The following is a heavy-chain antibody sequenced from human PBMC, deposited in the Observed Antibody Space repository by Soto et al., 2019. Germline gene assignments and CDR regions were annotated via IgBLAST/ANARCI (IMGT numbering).Heavy chain of an antibody. Sequence: QVQLQQWGAGLLKPSETLSLTCAVYGGSFSGYYWSWIRQPPGKGLEWIGEINHSGSTNYNPSLKSRVTISVDTSKNQFSLKLSSVTAADTAVYYCARGAGAANYFDYCGQGTLVTVSS. CDR2: INHSGST. CDR1: GGSFSGYY. D-gene: IGHD6-13*01. CDR3: ARGAGAANYFDY. V-gene: IGHV4-34*01. J-gene: IGHJ4*02.